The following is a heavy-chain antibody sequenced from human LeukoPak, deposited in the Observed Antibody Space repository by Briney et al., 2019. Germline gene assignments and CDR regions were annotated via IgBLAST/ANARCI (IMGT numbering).Heavy chain of an antibody. CDR1: GGTFSSYA. V-gene: IGHV1-69*04. Sequence: SVKDSCKASGGTFSSYAISWVRQAPGQGLEWMGRIIPILGIANYAQKFQGRVTITADKSTSTAYMELSSLRSEDTAVYYCARDVAAAGAFFDYWGQGTLVTVSS. CDR2: IIPILGIA. D-gene: IGHD6-13*01. J-gene: IGHJ4*02. CDR3: ARDVAAAGAFFDY.